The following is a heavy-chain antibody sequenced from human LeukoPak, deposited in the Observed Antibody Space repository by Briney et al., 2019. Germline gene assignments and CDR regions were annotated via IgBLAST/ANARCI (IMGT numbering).Heavy chain of an antibody. Sequence: GRSLRLSCAASGFTFSSYAMHWVRQAPGKGLEWVAVISYDGSNKYYADSVKGRFTISRDNSKNTLNLQMNSLRAEDTAVYYCASDYYDSSGYSEPYDYWGQGTLVTVSS. D-gene: IGHD3-22*01. CDR3: ASDYYDSSGYSEPYDY. J-gene: IGHJ4*02. CDR2: ISYDGSNK. CDR1: GFTFSSYA. V-gene: IGHV3-30-3*01.